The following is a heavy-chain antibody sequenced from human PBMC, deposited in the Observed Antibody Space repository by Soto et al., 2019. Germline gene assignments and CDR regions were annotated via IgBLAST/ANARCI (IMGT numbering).Heavy chain of an antibody. J-gene: IGHJ4*02. D-gene: IGHD2-15*01. CDR3: ARVVPRWYYFDS. V-gene: IGHV4-4*02. Sequence: QVQLQESGPGLVKPSGTLSLTCAVSGGSISSSNWWSWVRQPPGKGLEWIGEIYHSGSTNYNPSLKSPXXIXVXXSKNQFSLKLSSVTAADTAVYYCARVVPRWYYFDSWGQGTLVTVSS. CDR2: IYHSGST. CDR1: GGSISSSNW.